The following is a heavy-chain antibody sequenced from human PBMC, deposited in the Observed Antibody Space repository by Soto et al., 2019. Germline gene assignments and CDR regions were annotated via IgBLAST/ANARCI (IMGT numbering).Heavy chain of an antibody. J-gene: IGHJ6*02. CDR1: GDSVSSNSAG. D-gene: IGHD3-10*01. CDR3: TGITWFRGMDV. Sequence: SQTLSLTCVISGDSVSSNSAGWNWIRQSPSRGLEWLGRTYYKSKWNNDYALSVKSRITINPDTSKNQFSMHLYSVTPEDTAVYYCTGITWFRGMDVWGQGTPVTVSS. CDR2: TYYKSKWNN. V-gene: IGHV6-1*01.